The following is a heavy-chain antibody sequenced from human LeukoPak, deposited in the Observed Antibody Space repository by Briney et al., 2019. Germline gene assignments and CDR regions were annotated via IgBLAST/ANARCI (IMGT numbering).Heavy chain of an antibody. CDR2: ISAGGGST. Sequence: GGSLRLSCAVSGLTFSDYSMTWVRQAPGKGPFWVSGISAGGGSTYYADSVKGRFTISRDNSRNTLYLQMNSLRAEDTAVYYCAKDAAGPEYWGQGTLVTVSS. J-gene: IGHJ4*02. CDR1: GLTFSDYS. D-gene: IGHD6-13*01. CDR3: AKDAAGPEY. V-gene: IGHV3-23*01.